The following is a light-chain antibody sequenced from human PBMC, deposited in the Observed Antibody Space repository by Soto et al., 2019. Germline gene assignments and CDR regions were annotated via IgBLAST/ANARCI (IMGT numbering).Light chain of an antibody. CDR3: QQYNKWPLS. V-gene: IGKV3-15*01. CDR2: GAS. CDR1: QGVSTN. J-gene: IGKJ3*01. Sequence: EMLMTQSPATLSVSPGERATLSCRASQGVSTNVAWYQQKPGQAPRLLIYGASTRATGLPARFTGSGSGTEFTLTISSLQSEDFAVYYCQQYNKWPLSFGPGTKVDNK.